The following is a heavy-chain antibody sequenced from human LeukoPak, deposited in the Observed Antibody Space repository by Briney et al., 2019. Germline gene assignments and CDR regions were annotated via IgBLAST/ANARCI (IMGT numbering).Heavy chain of an antibody. CDR3: ARDTARLEMATTPTDDY. Sequence: GGSLRLSCAASGFTFSSYAMHWVRQAPGKGLEWVAVISYDGSNKYYADSVKGRFTISRDNSRNTLYLKMNSLRAEDTAVYYCARDTARLEMATTPTDDYWGQGTLVTVSS. V-gene: IGHV3-30*01. D-gene: IGHD5-24*01. CDR2: ISYDGSNK. J-gene: IGHJ4*02. CDR1: GFTFSSYA.